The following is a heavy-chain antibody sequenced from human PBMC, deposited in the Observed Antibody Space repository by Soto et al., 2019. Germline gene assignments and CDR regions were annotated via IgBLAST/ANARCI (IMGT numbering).Heavy chain of an antibody. D-gene: IGHD5-18*01. CDR1: GFTFDDYA. CDR3: AKALVDTAMTHYFDY. V-gene: IGHV3-9*01. J-gene: IGHJ4*02. Sequence: GGSLRLSCAASGFTFDDYAMHWVRQAPGKGLEWVSGISWNSGSIGYADSVKGRFTISRDNAKNSLYLQMNSLRAEDTALYYCAKALVDTAMTHYFDYWGQGTLVTVSS. CDR2: ISWNSGSI.